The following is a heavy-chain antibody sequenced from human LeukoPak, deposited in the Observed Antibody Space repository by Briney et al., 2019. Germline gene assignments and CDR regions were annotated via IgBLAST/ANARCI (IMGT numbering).Heavy chain of an antibody. V-gene: IGHV7-4-1*02. CDR2: INTNTGNP. D-gene: IGHD5-24*01. CDR3: ARDGGDGYSNDAFEI. Sequence: GASVKVSCKACGYTFTTYAMNWVRQAPGQGLEWMGWINTNTGNPTYAQGFIGRFVFSLDTSVSTAYLQISSLKAEDTAVYYCARDGGDGYSNDAFEIWGQGTMVTVSS. CDR1: GYTFTTYA. J-gene: IGHJ3*02.